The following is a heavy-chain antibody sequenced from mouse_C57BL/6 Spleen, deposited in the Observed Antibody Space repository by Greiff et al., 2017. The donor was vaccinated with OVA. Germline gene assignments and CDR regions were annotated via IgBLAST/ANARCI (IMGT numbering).Heavy chain of an antibody. CDR1: GFTFSSYA. Sequence: EVKLMESGAGLVKPGGSLKLSCAASGFTFSSYAMSWVRQTPEKRLEWVAYISSGGDYIYYADTVKGRFTISRDNARNTLYLQMSSLKSEDTAMYYCTRDGATVAMDYWGQGTSVTVSS. CDR2: ISSGGDYI. CDR3: TRDGATVAMDY. D-gene: IGHD1-1*01. J-gene: IGHJ4*01. V-gene: IGHV5-9-1*02.